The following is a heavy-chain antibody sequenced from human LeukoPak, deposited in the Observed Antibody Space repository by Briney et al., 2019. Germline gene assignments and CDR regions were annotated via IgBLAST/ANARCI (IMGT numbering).Heavy chain of an antibody. J-gene: IGHJ4*02. V-gene: IGHV3-21*01. Sequence: GGSLRLSCAASGFTLSNCSMNWVRQAPGKGLEWVAFISSSSSYIFYADSLKGRFTISRDNAKNSLYLQMNSLRADDTAVYYCARDLAYGDDGLWGQGTLVTVSS. CDR1: GFTLSNCS. CDR2: ISSSSSYI. D-gene: IGHD4-17*01. CDR3: ARDLAYGDDGL.